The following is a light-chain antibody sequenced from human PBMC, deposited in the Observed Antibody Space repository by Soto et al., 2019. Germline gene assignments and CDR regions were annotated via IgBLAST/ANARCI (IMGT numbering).Light chain of an antibody. CDR2: GAS. J-gene: IGKJ3*01. V-gene: IGKV3-20*01. CDR1: QSVSSTY. CDR3: QHYDTSPPGFT. Sequence: EIVLTQSPGTLSLSPGERTTLSCRASQSVSSTYLAWYQHKSGQAPRLVIYGASNRATGIPDRFSGGGSGTDFTLTIDRLEPEDFAVYYCQHYDTSPPGFTFGPGTKVEIK.